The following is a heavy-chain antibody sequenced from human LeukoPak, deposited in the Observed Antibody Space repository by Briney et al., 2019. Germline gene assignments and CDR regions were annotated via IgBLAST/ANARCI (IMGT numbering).Heavy chain of an antibody. CDR2: IYSSGST. CDR1: GASVSGSNYY. CDR3: AKSGGYGLIDY. J-gene: IGHJ4*02. D-gene: IGHD1-26*01. V-gene: IGHV4-39*01. Sequence: PSETLSLTCAVSGASVSGSNYYWGWIRQPPGKGLEWIGNIYSSGSTYYNASLQSRVTISIDTSKNQFSLRLNSVTAADTAMYYCAKSGGYGLIDYWGQGTLVTVSS.